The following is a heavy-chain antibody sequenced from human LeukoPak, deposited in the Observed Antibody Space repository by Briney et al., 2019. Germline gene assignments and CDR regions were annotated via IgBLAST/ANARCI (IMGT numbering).Heavy chain of an antibody. CDR1: GGPISSYY. Sequence: PSETLSLTCTVSGGPISSYYWSWIRQPPGKGLEWIGYIYYSGSTNYNPSLKSRVTISVDTSKNQFSLKLSSVTAADTAVYYCARDEVPDAFDIWGQGTMVTVSS. CDR3: ARDEVPDAFDI. J-gene: IGHJ3*02. CDR2: IYYSGST. D-gene: IGHD3-10*01. V-gene: IGHV4-59*01.